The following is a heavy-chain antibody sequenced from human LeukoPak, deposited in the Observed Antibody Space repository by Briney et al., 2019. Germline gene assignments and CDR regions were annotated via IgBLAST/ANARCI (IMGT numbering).Heavy chain of an antibody. CDR2: ISGSGNSA. V-gene: IGHV3-23*01. D-gene: IGHD3-22*01. CDR1: GFTFSNYA. CDR3: AKASGSTGYYYFDS. J-gene: IGHJ4*02. Sequence: AGGSLRLSCAASGFTFSNYAMSWVRQTPGKGLEWVSAISGSGNSAYYADSVKGRFTIFRDTSKNTLFLQIDSLRAEDTAVYYCAKASGSTGYYYFDSWGQGTLVTVSS.